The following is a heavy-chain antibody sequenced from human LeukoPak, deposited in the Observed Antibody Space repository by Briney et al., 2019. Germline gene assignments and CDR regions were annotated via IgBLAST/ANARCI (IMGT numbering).Heavy chain of an antibody. J-gene: IGHJ4*02. CDR1: GGSISSSSYY. CDR2: IYYSGST. Sequence: PSETLSLTCTVSGGSISSSSYYWGWIRQPPGEGLEWIGSIYYSGSTYYNPSLKSRVTISVDTSKNQFSLKLSSVTAADTAVYYCARALVLRYFDPYYFDYWGQGTLVTVSS. D-gene: IGHD3-9*01. CDR3: ARALVLRYFDPYYFDY. V-gene: IGHV4-39*07.